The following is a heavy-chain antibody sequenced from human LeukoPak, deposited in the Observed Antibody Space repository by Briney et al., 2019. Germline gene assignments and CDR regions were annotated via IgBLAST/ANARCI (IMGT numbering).Heavy chain of an antibody. CDR2: IKSKTDGGTT. J-gene: IGHJ4*02. CDR1: GFTFSIAW. D-gene: IGHD6-19*01. CDR3: ATEHEQWPVPQKY. V-gene: IGHV3-15*01. Sequence: GGSLRLSCAASGFTFSIAWMTWVRQAPGKGLEWVGRIKSKTDGGTTDYAAPVKGRFTISRDDSKNTLDLQMNSLKTEDTAVYYCATEHEQWPVPQKYWGQGTLVTVSS.